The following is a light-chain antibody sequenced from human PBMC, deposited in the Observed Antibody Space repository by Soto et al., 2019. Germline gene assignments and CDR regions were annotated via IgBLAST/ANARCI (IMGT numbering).Light chain of an antibody. CDR3: CSYAGTRTSWV. Sequence: QSALTQPASVSGSPGQSITISCTGTSSDVGSYNLVSWYQVHPGKAPKLLIFEGTKRPSGVSDRFSGSKSGNTASLTISGLQAEDEADYHCCSYAGTRTSWVFGTGTKLTVL. J-gene: IGLJ1*01. CDR2: EGT. CDR1: SSDVGSYNL. V-gene: IGLV2-23*01.